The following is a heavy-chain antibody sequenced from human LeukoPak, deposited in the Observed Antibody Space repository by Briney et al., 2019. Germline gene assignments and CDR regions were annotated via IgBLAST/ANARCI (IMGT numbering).Heavy chain of an antibody. Sequence: PGGSLRLSCVASGFTFSTYAMGWVRQVPGKGLEWVSSVSESGGSTYYADSVKGRFTISRDNSKDTLSLQMNSLRAEDTAVYYCAREKRVSDAFDIWGQGTMVTVSS. J-gene: IGHJ3*02. CDR2: VSESGGST. V-gene: IGHV3-23*01. CDR1: GFTFSTYA. CDR3: AREKRVSDAFDI.